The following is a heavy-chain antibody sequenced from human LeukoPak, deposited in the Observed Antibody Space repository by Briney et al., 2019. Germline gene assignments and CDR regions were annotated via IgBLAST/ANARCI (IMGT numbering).Heavy chain of an antibody. Sequence: GESPKISCEASGYSFPSYWIGWVRQMPGKGLEWMGIIYPSDSDTRYSPSFQGQVTISADKSISTAYLQWSSLKASGTAIYYCARHGSGGDHWGQGTLVTVSS. D-gene: IGHD2-21*01. V-gene: IGHV5-51*01. CDR1: GYSFPSYW. J-gene: IGHJ4*02. CDR3: ARHGSGGDH. CDR2: IYPSDSDT.